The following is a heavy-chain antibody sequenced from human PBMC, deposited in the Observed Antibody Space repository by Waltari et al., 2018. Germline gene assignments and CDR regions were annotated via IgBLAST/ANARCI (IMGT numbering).Heavy chain of an antibody. CDR1: GYSFTRCW. J-gene: IGHJ4*02. V-gene: IGHV5-51*03. CDR2: IQPGDRVL. CDR3: ATYRHNYDWSEVY. D-gene: IGHD3-22*01. Sequence: EVQLVQSGTQLKTPGESLKISCEVFGYSFTRCWVGWVRQVPGKGLEWLGAIQPGDRVLKYRPSFQGRVTISADTYISTAYLQLNSLEASDTGMYYCATYRHNYDWSEVYWGRGTLVTVAS.